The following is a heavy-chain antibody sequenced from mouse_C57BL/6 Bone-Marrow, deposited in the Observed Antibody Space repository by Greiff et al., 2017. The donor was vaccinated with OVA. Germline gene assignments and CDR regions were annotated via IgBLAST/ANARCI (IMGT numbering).Heavy chain of an antibody. CDR3: ASGGYYGKGYFDY. CDR2: IYPRSGNT. D-gene: IGHD1-1*01. J-gene: IGHJ2*01. V-gene: IGHV1-81*01. CDR1: GYTFTSYG. Sequence: VKLQESGAELARPGASVKLSCKASGYTFTSYGISWVKQRTGQGLEWIGEIYPRSGNTYYNEKFKGKATLTADKSSSTAYMELRSLTSEDSAVYFCASGGYYGKGYFDYWGQGTTLTVSS.